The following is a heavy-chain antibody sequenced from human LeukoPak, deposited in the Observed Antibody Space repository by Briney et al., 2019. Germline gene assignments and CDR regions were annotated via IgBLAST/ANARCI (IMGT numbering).Heavy chain of an antibody. V-gene: IGHV3-7*01. Sequence: GGSLRLSCAASGFTFSNSWINWVRQALGKGLEWVANIKPDGSQTYYLDSVKGRFTVCRDNARHSAYLQMNSLRAEDTAVYYCFGSGSYSYCDQGTQVTVSS. CDR3: FGSGSYSY. CDR2: IKPDGSQT. CDR1: GFTFSNSW. J-gene: IGHJ4*02. D-gene: IGHD3-10*01.